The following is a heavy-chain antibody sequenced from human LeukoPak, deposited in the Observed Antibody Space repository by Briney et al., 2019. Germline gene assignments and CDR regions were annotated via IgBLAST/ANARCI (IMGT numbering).Heavy chain of an antibody. J-gene: IGHJ4*02. CDR2: INHSGST. CDR1: GGSFSGYY. CDR3: ARREPMVRGAKPFDY. V-gene: IGHV4-34*01. D-gene: IGHD3-10*01. Sequence: SEALSLTCAVYGGSFSGYYWSWIRQPPGKGLEWIGEINHSGSTNYNPSLKSRVTISVDTSKNKFSLKLSSVTAADTAVYYCARREPMVRGAKPFDYWGQGTLVTVSS.